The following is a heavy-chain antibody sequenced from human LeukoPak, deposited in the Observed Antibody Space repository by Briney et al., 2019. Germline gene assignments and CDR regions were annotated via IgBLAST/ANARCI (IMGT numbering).Heavy chain of an antibody. J-gene: IGHJ4*02. CDR3: ARRFSAAAEY. D-gene: IGHD6-13*01. CDR1: GGSISSSSYY. V-gene: IGHV4-39*07. CDR2: IYYSGST. Sequence: KASETLSLTCSVSGGSISSSSYYWGWIRQPPGKGLEWIGSIYYSGSTYYNPSLKSRVTISVDTSKNQFSLKMTSVTAADTAVYYCARRFSAAAEYWGQGTLVTVSS.